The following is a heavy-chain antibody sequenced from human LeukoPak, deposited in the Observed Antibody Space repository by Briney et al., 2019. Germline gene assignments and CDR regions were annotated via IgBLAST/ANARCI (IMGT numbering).Heavy chain of an antibody. J-gene: IGHJ4*02. CDR2: ISGRGTTT. D-gene: IGHD6-19*01. Sequence: GGSLRLSCAASGFTFSSYEINWVRQAPGKGLEWVSYISGRGTTTYYADSVKGRFTISRDNAKNSLHLQMNSLRAEDMAVYYCARESGMYSSGSWYDYWGQGTLVTVSS. CDR3: ARESGMYSSGSWYDY. CDR1: GFTFSSYE. V-gene: IGHV3-48*03.